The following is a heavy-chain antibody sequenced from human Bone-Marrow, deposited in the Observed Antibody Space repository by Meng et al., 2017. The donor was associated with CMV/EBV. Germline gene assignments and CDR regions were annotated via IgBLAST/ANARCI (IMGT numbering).Heavy chain of an antibody. Sequence: EVQLVEPGGGLVQPGGSLRLSCAASGFTVSSNYMSWVRQAPGKGLEWVSVIYSGGSTYYADSVKGRFTISRDNSKNTLYLQMNSLRAEDTAVYYCAREDSSGYYDYWGQGTLVTVSS. V-gene: IGHV3-66*02. D-gene: IGHD3-22*01. J-gene: IGHJ4*02. CDR2: IYSGGST. CDR3: AREDSSGYYDY. CDR1: GFTVSSNY.